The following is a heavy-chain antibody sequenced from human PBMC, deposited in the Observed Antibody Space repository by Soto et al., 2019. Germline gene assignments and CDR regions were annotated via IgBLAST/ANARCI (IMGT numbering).Heavy chain of an antibody. CDR2: ISSSSSYI. J-gene: IGHJ4*02. V-gene: IGHV3-21*01. Sequence: EVQLVESGGGLVKPGGSLRLSCAASGFTFSSYSMNWVRQAPGKGLEWVSSISSSSSYIYYADSVKGRFTISRDNAKNSLYLQMNNMSAVDTAVYYCARDQHGYSYGYELGYWGQGTVVTVTS. D-gene: IGHD5-18*01. CDR3: ARDQHGYSYGYELGY. CDR1: GFTFSSYS.